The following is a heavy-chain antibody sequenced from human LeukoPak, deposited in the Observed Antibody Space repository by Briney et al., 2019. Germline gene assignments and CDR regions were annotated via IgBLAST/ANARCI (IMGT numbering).Heavy chain of an antibody. V-gene: IGHV1-2*02. D-gene: IGHD3-9*01. CDR1: GYTFTGYY. Sequence: ASVKVSCKASGYTFTGYYMHWVRQAPGQGLEWMGWINPNSGGTNYAQKFQGRVTMTRDTSISTAYMEMGRLRSDEQAVYYCARVSSDYDILTGYSNDAFDIWGQGTMVTVSS. CDR3: ARVSSDYDILTGYSNDAFDI. J-gene: IGHJ3*02. CDR2: INPNSGGT.